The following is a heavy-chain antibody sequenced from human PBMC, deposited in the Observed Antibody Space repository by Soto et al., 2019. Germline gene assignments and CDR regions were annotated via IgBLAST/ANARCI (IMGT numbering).Heavy chain of an antibody. D-gene: IGHD1-26*01. V-gene: IGHV4-39*01. CDR1: GGSISSSSDY. J-gene: IGHJ6*02. CDR3: ARTADSGSYWDYYYGMDV. Sequence: QLQLQESCPGLVKPSETLSLTCTVSGGSISSSSDYWGCSRQHPGKGLESIGSIYYSGSTYYDPPLKSRVTVSVDTSKNQFSLKLSSVTAADTAVYYCARTADSGSYWDYYYGMDVWGQGTTVTVSS. CDR2: IYYSGST.